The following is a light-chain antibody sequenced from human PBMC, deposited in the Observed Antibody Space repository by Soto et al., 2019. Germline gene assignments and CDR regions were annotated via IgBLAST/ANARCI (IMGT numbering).Light chain of an antibody. CDR1: QSIRIW. CDR3: QQYNSDST. J-gene: IGKJ1*01. CDR2: KAS. Sequence: DIQMTQSPSTLSASVGDRVTNTCRASQSIRIWLAWYQQKPGKDPKLLIYKASSLESGVPSRFSGSGSGTEFTLTINSLQPDDFATYYCQQYNSDSTFGQGTKVEIK. V-gene: IGKV1-5*03.